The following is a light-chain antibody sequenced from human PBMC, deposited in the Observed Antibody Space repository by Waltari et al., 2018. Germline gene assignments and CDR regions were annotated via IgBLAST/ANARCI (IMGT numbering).Light chain of an antibody. V-gene: IGLV3-21*02. CDR3: QVWDSGTDHEV. CDR1: NIGSQS. Sequence: SYVLTQSPSVSVAPGQTASLSWGGNNIGSQSVHWYQQKPGQAPGLVVSDDSDRPSGTPERLSGSNSGNTATLTISRGEAGDEADDYCQVWDSGTDHEVFGGGTKLTV. CDR2: DDS. J-gene: IGLJ3*02.